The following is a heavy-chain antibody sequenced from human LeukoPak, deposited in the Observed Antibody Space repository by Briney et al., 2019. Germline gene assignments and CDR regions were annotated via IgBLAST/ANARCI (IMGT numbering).Heavy chain of an antibody. CDR1: GDSISSGAYS. CDR3: ARELWFANAPGSWLDP. CDR2: IFHTRST. V-gene: IGHV4-30-2*01. D-gene: IGHD3-10*01. J-gene: IGHJ5*02. Sequence: SQTLSLTCVVSGDSISSGAYSWRWIRQPPGKVPEWIGNIFHTRSTFYNPSLMNPLTISVDNSNNHFSLRPSSVTAADRGVYYCARELWFANAPGSWLDPWGQGTLVTVSS.